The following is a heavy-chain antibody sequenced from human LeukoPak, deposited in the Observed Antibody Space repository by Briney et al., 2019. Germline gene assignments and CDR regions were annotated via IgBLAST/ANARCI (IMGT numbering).Heavy chain of an antibody. V-gene: IGHV3-7*03. CDR3: AKDAPVNIVVVPAANS. CDR2: IKEDGSEK. CDR1: GFTFSSYW. J-gene: IGHJ4*02. D-gene: IGHD2-2*01. Sequence: GGSLRLSCAVSGFTFSSYWMSWVRQAPGKGLEWVANIKEDGSEKYYVDSVKGRFTISRDNSKNTLYLQMNSLRAEDTAVYYCAKDAPVNIVVVPAANSWGQGTLVTVSS.